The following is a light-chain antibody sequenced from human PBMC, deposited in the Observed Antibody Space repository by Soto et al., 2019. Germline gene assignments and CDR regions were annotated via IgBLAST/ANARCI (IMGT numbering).Light chain of an antibody. CDR2: EVT. Sequence: QSVLTQPASVYGSPGESITISCTGTSTDIGAYNYVSWYQQHPGKAPKLLIYEVTNRPSGVSNRFSGSKSGNTASLTISGLQAEDEANYYCNSYTTLSNRVFGTGTK. CDR3: NSYTTLSNRV. V-gene: IGLV2-14*01. J-gene: IGLJ1*01. CDR1: STDIGAYNY.